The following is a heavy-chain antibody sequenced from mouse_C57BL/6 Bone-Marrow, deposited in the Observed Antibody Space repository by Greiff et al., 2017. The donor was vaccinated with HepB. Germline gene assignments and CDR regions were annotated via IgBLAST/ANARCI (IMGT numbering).Heavy chain of an antibody. Sequence: VQLQESGAELVRPGASVTLSCKASGYTFTDYEMHWVKQTPVHGLEWIGAIDPETGGTAYNQKFKGKAILTADKSSSTAYMERRSLTSEDSAVYYCTRGGELTVVATPYWYFDVWGTGTTVTVSS. V-gene: IGHV1-15*01. CDR3: TRGGELTVVATPYWYFDV. CDR1: GYTFTDYE. J-gene: IGHJ1*03. D-gene: IGHD1-1*01. CDR2: IDPETGGT.